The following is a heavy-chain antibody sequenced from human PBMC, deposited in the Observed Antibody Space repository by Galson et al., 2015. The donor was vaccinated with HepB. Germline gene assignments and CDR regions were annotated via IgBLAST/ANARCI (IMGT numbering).Heavy chain of an antibody. D-gene: IGHD6-25*01. J-gene: IGHJ4*02. V-gene: IGHV3-33*08. CDR1: GFTFSDYS. CDR2: IWYDGTQK. CDR3: ARDSGRGGSLDY. Sequence: SLRLSCAASGFTFSDYSMHWVRQAPGKGLEWVAVIWYDGTQKYYVDSVKGRFTISRDTSKNTLFLQMNSLRAEDMAVYYCARDSGRGGSLDYWGQGTLVTVSS.